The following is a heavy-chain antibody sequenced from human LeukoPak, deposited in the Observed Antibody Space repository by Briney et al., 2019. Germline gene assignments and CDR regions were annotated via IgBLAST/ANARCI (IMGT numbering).Heavy chain of an antibody. CDR3: ARRGYDFWSGSKDAFDI. J-gene: IGHJ3*02. V-gene: IGHV4-34*01. CDR1: GGSFSGYY. D-gene: IGHD3-3*01. CDR2: INHSGST. Sequence: SETLSLTCAVYGGSFSGYYWSWIRQPPGNGLEWIGEINHSGSTNYNPSLKSRVTISVDTSKDQFSLKLSSVTAADTAVYYCARRGYDFWSGSKDAFDIWGQGTMVTVSS.